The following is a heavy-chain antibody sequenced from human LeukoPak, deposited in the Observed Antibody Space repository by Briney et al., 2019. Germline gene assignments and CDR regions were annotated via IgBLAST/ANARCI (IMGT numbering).Heavy chain of an antibody. V-gene: IGHV4-4*07. J-gene: IGHJ4*02. CDR3: ARAVKMGYSSGRYSWGTGSSNDY. D-gene: IGHD6-19*01. Sequence: SETLSLTCTVSGGSISSYYWSWIRQPAGKGLEWIGRIYTSGSTNYNPSLKSRVTMSVDTSKNQFSLKLSSVTAADTAVYFCARAVKMGYSSGRYSWGTGSSNDYWGQGTLVTASS. CDR1: GGSISSYY. CDR2: IYTSGST.